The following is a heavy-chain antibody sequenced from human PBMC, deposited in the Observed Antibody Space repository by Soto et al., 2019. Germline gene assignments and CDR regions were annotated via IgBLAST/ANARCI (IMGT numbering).Heavy chain of an antibody. CDR2: ISSSSSYI. CDR1: GFTFSSYS. Sequence: ESGGGLVKPGGSLRLSCAASGFTFSSYSMNWVRQAPGKGLEWVSSISSSSSYIYYADSVKGRFTISRDNAKNSLYLQMNSLRAEDTAVYYCAGTGVVVPAARDYYYYGMDVWGQGTTVTVSS. CDR3: AGTGVVVPAARDYYYYGMDV. V-gene: IGHV3-21*01. J-gene: IGHJ6*02. D-gene: IGHD2-2*01.